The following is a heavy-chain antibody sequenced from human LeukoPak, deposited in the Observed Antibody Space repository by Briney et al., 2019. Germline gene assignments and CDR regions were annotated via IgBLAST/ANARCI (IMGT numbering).Heavy chain of an antibody. Sequence: PGGSLRLSCAASGFTFSNYWMSWVRQAPGKGLEWVAHINKDGSEIYYVDSVKGRFTISRDNAKNSLSLQMNSLRVEDTAVYYCARDKVTYWGQGTLVTVS. V-gene: IGHV3-7*01. J-gene: IGHJ4*02. CDR2: INKDGSEI. CDR1: GFTFSNYW. CDR3: ARDKVTY.